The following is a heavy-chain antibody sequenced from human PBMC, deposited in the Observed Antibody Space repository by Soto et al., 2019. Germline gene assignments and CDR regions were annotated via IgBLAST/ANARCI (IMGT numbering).Heavy chain of an antibody. J-gene: IGHJ6*02. V-gene: IGHV4-34*01. D-gene: IGHD2-15*01. CDR1: GGSFSGYY. CDR2: INHSGST. Sequence: QVQLQQWGAGLLKPSETLSLTCAVYGGSFSGYYWSWIRQPPGKGLEWIGEINHSGSTNYNPSLKSRVTISVDTSKNQFSLKLSSGTAADTAVYYCASNGYCSGGSCYSPEYYYYGMDVWGQGTTVTVSS. CDR3: ASNGYCSGGSCYSPEYYYYGMDV.